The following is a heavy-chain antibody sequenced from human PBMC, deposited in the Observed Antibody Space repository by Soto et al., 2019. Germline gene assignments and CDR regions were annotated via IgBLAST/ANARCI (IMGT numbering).Heavy chain of an antibody. CDR1: GGSIISDGYS. CDR3: ARGRYGSGSYFDY. J-gene: IGHJ4*02. Sequence: LSLTCAVSGGSIISDGYSWSWIRQPPGKGLEWIGYIYHSGSTYYKPSLKSRVTISVDRSKNQFSLKLSSVTAADTAVYYCARGRYGSGSYFDYWGQGTLVTVSS. D-gene: IGHD3-10*01. V-gene: IGHV4-30-2*01. CDR2: IYHSGST.